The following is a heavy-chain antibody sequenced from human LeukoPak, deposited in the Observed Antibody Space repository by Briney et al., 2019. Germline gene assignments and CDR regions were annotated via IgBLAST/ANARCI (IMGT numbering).Heavy chain of an antibody. D-gene: IGHD3-22*01. CDR3: ARDFYMSYYHSSGDDFDY. CDR1: GFIFSGYW. V-gene: IGHV3-74*01. Sequence: GGSLRLSCEASGFIFSGYWMHWVRQAPGKGLVWVSRIIADGSTISYADSVKGRFTISRDNAKNTLYLQMSSLRAEDTAVYYCARDFYMSYYHSSGDDFDYWGQGSLVTVSS. CDR2: IIADGSTI. J-gene: IGHJ4*02.